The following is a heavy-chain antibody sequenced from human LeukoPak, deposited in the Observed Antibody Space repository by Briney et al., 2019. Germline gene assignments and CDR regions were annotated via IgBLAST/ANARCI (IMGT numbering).Heavy chain of an antibody. CDR2: ISVNGGST. CDR1: GFTFTSYG. CDR3: AKGAVAPAME. J-gene: IGHJ4*02. D-gene: IGHD5-18*01. V-gene: IGHV3-23*01. Sequence: GGSLRLSCAASGFTFTSYGMSWVRQAPGKGLEWVSVISVNGGSTYCADSVKGRFTISRDNSKNTLYLQMNSLTAEDTAVYYCAKGAVAPAMEGGQGILVTVSS.